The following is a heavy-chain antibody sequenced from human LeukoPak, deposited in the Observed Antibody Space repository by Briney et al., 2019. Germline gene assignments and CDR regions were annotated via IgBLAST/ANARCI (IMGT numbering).Heavy chain of an antibody. J-gene: IGHJ6*03. CDR1: GGTFSSYS. CDR3: ARVDRYHYYLDV. Sequence: ASVKVSCKASGGTFSSYSITWVRQAPGQGLEWMGGIMPLFNKANYAQQFQGRVTITTDESTSTAYMELSSLRFEDTAMYYCARVDRYHYYLDVWGKGTTVTVSS. CDR2: IMPLFNKA. V-gene: IGHV1-69*05.